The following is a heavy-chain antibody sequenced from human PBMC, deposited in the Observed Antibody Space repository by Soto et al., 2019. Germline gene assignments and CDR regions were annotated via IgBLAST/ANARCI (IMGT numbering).Heavy chain of an antibody. J-gene: IGHJ6*02. Sequence: EVPLLESGGGLVQPGGPLRLSCSTSGFTFWNFAMAWVLQGPGKGLEWVSTVNDRGGSTYYADSVKGRFTISRDDSENTLHLQMSSLSTDDTAIYYCARWGSGTNFYYHYAMDVWGQGTTVTVSS. CDR1: GFTFWNFA. CDR3: ARWGSGTNFYYHYAMDV. V-gene: IGHV3-23*01. D-gene: IGHD3-16*01. CDR2: VNDRGGST.